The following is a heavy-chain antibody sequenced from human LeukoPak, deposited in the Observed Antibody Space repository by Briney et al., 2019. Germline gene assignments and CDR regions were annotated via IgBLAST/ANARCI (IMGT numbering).Heavy chain of an antibody. V-gene: IGHV3-48*04. CDR2: IDSSSRTT. CDR3: ARRVPSQVITDYFDY. D-gene: IGHD1-1*01. J-gene: IGHJ4*02. Sequence: GGSLRLSCAASGFTFSTYSMNWARQAPGKGLEWVSFIDSSSRTTFYADSVKGRFTISRDNAKNSLFLQMNSLRAEDTAVYYCARRVPSQVITDYFDYWGQGTLVTVSS. CDR1: GFTFSTYS.